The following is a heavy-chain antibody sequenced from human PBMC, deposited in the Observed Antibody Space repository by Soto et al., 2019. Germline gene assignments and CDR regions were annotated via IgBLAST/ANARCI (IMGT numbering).Heavy chain of an antibody. J-gene: IGHJ4*02. CDR2: ISSSSSYI. V-gene: IGHV3-21*01. Sequence: EVQLVESGGGLVKPGGSLRLSCAASGFTFSSYSMNWVRQAPGKGLEWVSSISSSSSYIYYADSVKGRFTISRDNAKNSLYLQMNSLRVEDTAVYYCARGDDSGYDYFDYWGQGTLVTVSS. D-gene: IGHD5-12*01. CDR3: ARGDDSGYDYFDY. CDR1: GFTFSSYS.